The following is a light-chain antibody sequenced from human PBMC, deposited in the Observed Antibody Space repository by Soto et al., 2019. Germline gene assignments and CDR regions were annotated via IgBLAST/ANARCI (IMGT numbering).Light chain of an antibody. CDR3: QQANSFPLT. Sequence: IHMTHSPSSLSASVWYRVTITCRSIQVIINDLAWYQQKPGKAPNLLIYAASSLQIGVPSRFSGSGSGTDFTLTISSLQPEDFAIYYCQQANSFPLTFGGGTKVDIK. CDR2: AAS. J-gene: IGKJ4*01. CDR1: QVIIND. V-gene: IGKV1-6*01.